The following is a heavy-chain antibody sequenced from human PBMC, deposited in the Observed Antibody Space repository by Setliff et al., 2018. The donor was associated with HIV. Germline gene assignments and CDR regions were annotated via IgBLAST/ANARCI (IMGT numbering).Heavy chain of an antibody. CDR3: AKDSEAVAVKYYYMDV. CDR1: GFTFSSYG. D-gene: IGHD6-19*01. Sequence: PGGSLRLSCAASGFTFSSYGMHWVRQAPGKGLEWVAFIWYDGSKTYYADSVQGRFTISRDTPSNTVYLQMNSLRAGDTALYYCAKDSEAVAVKYYYMDVWGRGTTVTVSS. V-gene: IGHV3-30*02. CDR2: IWYDGSKT. J-gene: IGHJ6*03.